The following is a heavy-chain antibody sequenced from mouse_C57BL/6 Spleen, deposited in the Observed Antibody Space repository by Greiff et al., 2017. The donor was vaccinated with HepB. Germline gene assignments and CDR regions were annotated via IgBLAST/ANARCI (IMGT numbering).Heavy chain of an antibody. Sequence: EVQVVESGGGLVQPGGSLKLSCAASGFTFSDYYMYWVRQTPEKRLEWVAYISNGGGSTYYPDTVKGRFTISRDNAKNTLYLQMSRLKSEDTAMYYCARHINYYGSNYFDYWGQGTTLTVSS. CDR2: ISNGGGST. J-gene: IGHJ2*01. CDR1: GFTFSDYY. CDR3: ARHINYYGSNYFDY. D-gene: IGHD1-1*01. V-gene: IGHV5-12*01.